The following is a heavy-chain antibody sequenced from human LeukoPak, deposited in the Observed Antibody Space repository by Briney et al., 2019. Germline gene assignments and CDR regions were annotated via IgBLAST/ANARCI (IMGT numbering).Heavy chain of an antibody. D-gene: IGHD3-22*01. V-gene: IGHV1-69*13. CDR2: IIPIFGTA. CDR3: ARDYYDSSGYPSRNPGRFDY. J-gene: IGHJ4*02. CDR1: GGTFSSYA. Sequence: ASVKVSCKASGGTFSSYAISWVRQAPGQGLEWMGGIIPIFGTANYAQKFQGRVTITAVESTSTAYMELSSLRSEDTAVYYRARDYYDSSGYPSRNPGRFDYWGQGTLVTVSS.